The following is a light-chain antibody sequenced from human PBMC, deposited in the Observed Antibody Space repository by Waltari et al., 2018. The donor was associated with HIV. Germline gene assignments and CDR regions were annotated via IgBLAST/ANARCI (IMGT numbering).Light chain of an antibody. CDR2: KAS. CDR1: QSISSW. CDR3: QYYNTYSRT. J-gene: IGKJ2*02. V-gene: IGKV1-5*03. Sequence: DIQMTQSTSTLSASVGDRVTITCRASQSISSWLAWYQMKPGKAPKLLIYKASSLESGVSSRFSGSGSETEFTLTISSLQPDDFATYYCQYYNTYSRTFGQGTKVEL.